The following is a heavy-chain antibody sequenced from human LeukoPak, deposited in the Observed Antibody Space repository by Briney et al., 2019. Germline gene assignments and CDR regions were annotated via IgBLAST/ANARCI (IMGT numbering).Heavy chain of an antibody. CDR2: IYHSGST. CDR3: ARAAGYSSGWYGYYFDY. Sequence: KTSETLSLTCAVSGGSISSGGYSWSWIRQPPGKGLEWIGYIYHSGSTYYNPSLKSRVTISVDRSKNQFSLKLSSVTAADTAVYYCARAAGYSSGWYGYYFDYWGQGTLVTVSS. J-gene: IGHJ4*02. D-gene: IGHD6-19*01. CDR1: GGSISSGGYS. V-gene: IGHV4-30-2*01.